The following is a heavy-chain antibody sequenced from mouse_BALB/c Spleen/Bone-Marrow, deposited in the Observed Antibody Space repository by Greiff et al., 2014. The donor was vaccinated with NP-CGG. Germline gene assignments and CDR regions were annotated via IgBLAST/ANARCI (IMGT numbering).Heavy chain of an antibody. CDR3: ARHESYGNYLYFDV. CDR1: GYTFTEYI. V-gene: IGHV1-62-2*01. J-gene: IGHJ1*01. Sequence: QVQLQQSGAGLVKPGASVRLSCKASGYTFTEYIIHWVKQRSGQGLEWIGWFYPGSGSIKYNEKFKDKATLTVDKSSSTVYMELSRLTSEDSAVYFCARHESYGNYLYFDVWGAGTTVTVSS. D-gene: IGHD2-10*02. CDR2: FYPGSGSI.